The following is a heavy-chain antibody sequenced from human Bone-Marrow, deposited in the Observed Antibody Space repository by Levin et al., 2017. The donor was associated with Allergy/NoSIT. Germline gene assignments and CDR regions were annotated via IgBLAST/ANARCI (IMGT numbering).Heavy chain of an antibody. V-gene: IGHV1-8*01. D-gene: IGHD2-2*01. Sequence: AASVKVSCKASGYTFTSYDINWVRQATGQGLEWMGWMNPNSGNTGYAQKFQGRVTMTRNTSISTAYMELSSLRSEDTAVYYCARGLWPAAILDYWGQGTLVTVSS. CDR3: ARGLWPAAILDY. J-gene: IGHJ4*02. CDR2: MNPNSGNT. CDR1: GYTFTSYD.